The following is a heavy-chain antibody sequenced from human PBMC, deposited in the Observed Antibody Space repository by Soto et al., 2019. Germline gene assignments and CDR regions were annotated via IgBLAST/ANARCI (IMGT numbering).Heavy chain of an antibody. J-gene: IGHJ4*02. Sequence: QVQLVQSGAEVKKPGASVKVSCKAAGYTFTGYYIHWVRQAPGQGLEWMGWINPSSGGTNYAQKFQGRVTMTRDTSISTAYMELSRLRSDDTVVYYGARVVSGCYDYWGQGTLVTVSS. CDR3: ARVVSGCYDY. D-gene: IGHD6-19*01. CDR1: GYTFTGYY. CDR2: INPSSGGT. V-gene: IGHV1-2*02.